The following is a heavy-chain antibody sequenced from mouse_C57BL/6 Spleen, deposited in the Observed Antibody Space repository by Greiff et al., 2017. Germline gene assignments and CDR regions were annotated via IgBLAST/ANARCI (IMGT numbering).Heavy chain of an antibody. CDR2: IYPGDGDT. V-gene: IGHV1-80*01. CDR1: GYAFSSYW. Sequence: QVQLQQSGAELVKPGASVKISCKASGYAFSSYWMNWVKQRPGKGLEWIGQIYPGDGDTNYNGKFKSKDTLTADKSSSTAYMQLSSLTSEDSAVYFCAKGDGSRPYWYCDVWGTGTTVTVSS. J-gene: IGHJ1*03. D-gene: IGHD1-1*01. CDR3: AKGDGSRPYWYCDV.